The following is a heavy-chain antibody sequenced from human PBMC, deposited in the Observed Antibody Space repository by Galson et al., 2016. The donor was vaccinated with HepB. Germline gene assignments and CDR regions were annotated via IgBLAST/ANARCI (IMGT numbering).Heavy chain of an antibody. CDR3: ARGDNPDYGDYASAYYYMDV. V-gene: IGHV4-34*01. CDR2: ISHSGST. CDR1: GGSFSGYY. Sequence: LSLTCAVYGGSFSGYYWSWIRQPPGKGLEWIEEISHSGSTNYNPSLKSRVTISVDTSKDQFSLKLSSVTAADTAVYYCARGDNPDYGDYASAYYYMDVWGKGTTVTVSS. D-gene: IGHD4-17*01. J-gene: IGHJ6*03.